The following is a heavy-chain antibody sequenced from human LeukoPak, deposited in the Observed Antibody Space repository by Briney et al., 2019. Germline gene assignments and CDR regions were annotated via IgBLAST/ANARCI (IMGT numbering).Heavy chain of an antibody. Sequence: PGGSLRLSCAASGFTFSSYAMSWVRQAPGKGLEWVSAISGSGGSTYYADSVKGQFTISRDNSKNTLYLQMNSLRAEDTAVYYCTDFIAAAGRADYWGQGTLVTVSS. CDR1: GFTFSSYA. J-gene: IGHJ4*02. D-gene: IGHD6-13*01. CDR2: ISGSGGST. V-gene: IGHV3-23*01. CDR3: TDFIAAAGRADY.